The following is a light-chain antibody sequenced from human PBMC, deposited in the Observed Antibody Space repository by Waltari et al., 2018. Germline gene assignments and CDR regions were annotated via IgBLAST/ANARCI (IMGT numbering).Light chain of an antibody. J-gene: IGLJ2*01. CDR3: SSFTTSSTLL. V-gene: IGLV2-14*03. CDR1: SSDVGDFNS. CDR2: DVS. Sequence: QSALTQPPSVSASPGEPITISCTATSSDVGDFNSVSWYQQHPGKAPKFMIYDVSHRPSGVSHRFSGSKSGNTASLTISGLQAEDEAVYYCSSFTTSSTLLFGGGTKLTVL.